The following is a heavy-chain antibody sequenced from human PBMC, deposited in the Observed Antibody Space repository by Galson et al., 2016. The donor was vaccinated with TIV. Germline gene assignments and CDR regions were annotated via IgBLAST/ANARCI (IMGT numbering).Heavy chain of an antibody. CDR3: ARGPHPSHIVLRGPPPNWFDP. Sequence: CAISGDSVSSNRAAWNWIRQSPSRGPEWLGRTYYRSKWYNDYALSVKSRITINIDTSKNQVSLQQNSVPPKDTAVYYCARGPHPSHIVLRGPPPNWFDPWGQGTLVTVSS. D-gene: IGHD3-10*01. V-gene: IGHV6-1*01. J-gene: IGHJ5*02. CDR1: GDSVSSNRAA. CDR2: TYYRSKWYN.